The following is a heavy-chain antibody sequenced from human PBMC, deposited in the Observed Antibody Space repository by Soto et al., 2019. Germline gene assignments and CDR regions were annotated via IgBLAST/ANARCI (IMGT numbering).Heavy chain of an antibody. CDR3: ARRMVDYDILTGYYGVEYFDY. CDR2: IYPGDSDT. D-gene: IGHD3-9*01. J-gene: IGHJ4*02. V-gene: IGHV5-51*01. Sequence: LKISCKGSGYSFTSYWISWVRQMPGKGLEWMGIIYPGDSDTRYSPSFQGQVTISADKSISTAYLQWSSLKASDTAMYYCARRMVDYDILTGYYGVEYFDYWGQGTLVTVSS. CDR1: GYSFTSYW.